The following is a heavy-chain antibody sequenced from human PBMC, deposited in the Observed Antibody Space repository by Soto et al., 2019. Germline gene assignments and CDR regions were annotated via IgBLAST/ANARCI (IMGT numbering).Heavy chain of an antibody. CDR1: GGSISSYY. J-gene: IGHJ6*02. CDR2: IYYSGST. V-gene: IGHV4-59*01. CDR3: ARVPGIAVAGTGVFYYYYGMDV. Sequence: SETLSLTCTVSGGSISSYYWSWIRQPPGKGPEWIGYIYYSGSTNYNPSLKSRVTISVDTSKNQFSLKLSSVTAADTAVYYCARVPGIAVAGTGVFYYYYGMDVWGQGTTVTVSS. D-gene: IGHD6-19*01.